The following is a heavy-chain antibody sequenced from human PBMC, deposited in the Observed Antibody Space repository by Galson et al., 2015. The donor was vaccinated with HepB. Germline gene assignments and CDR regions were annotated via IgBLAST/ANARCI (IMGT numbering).Heavy chain of an antibody. D-gene: IGHD6-13*01. J-gene: IGHJ4*02. CDR3: VHRTAGYSSSWYSSYFDY. CDR1: GFSLHTSGVG. V-gene: IGHV2-5*02. Sequence: PALVKPTQTLTLTCTFSGFSLHTSGVGVGWIRQPPGKALEWLALIYWDDDKRYSPSLKSRLTITKDTSKNQVVLTLTSMDPVDTATYYCVHRTAGYSSSWYSSYFDYWGQGTLVTVSS. CDR2: IYWDDDK.